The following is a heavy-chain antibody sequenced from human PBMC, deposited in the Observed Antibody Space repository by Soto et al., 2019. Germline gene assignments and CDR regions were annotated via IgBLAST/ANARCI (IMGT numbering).Heavy chain of an antibody. J-gene: IGHJ4*02. Sequence: QVQLIQSGAEVKRPGASLKGSCRASGYAFNTYGVSWVRQAPGQGLEWVGWISTSNGHTNFAQNFQGMVTLTTDTSTSTADIELRSLTSDDKAVYYCVRALSSAAPFFDLWGQGTLVTVSS. D-gene: IGHD6-25*01. CDR3: VRALSSAAPFFDL. CDR2: ISTSNGHT. CDR1: GYAFNTYG. V-gene: IGHV1-18*01.